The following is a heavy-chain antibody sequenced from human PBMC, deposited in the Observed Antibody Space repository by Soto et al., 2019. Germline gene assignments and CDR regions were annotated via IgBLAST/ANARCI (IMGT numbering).Heavy chain of an antibody. V-gene: IGHV4-39*01. Sequence: QLQLQESGPGLVKPSETLSLTCTVSGGSISSSSYYWGWIRQPPGKGLEWIGSIYYSGSTYYNPSLKSRVTISVDTSNNQFSLKLSSVPAADTAVYYCARLLRHNYYGMDVWGQGTTVTVSS. D-gene: IGHD5-12*01. CDR3: ARLLRHNYYGMDV. CDR2: IYYSGST. CDR1: GGSISSSSYY. J-gene: IGHJ6*02.